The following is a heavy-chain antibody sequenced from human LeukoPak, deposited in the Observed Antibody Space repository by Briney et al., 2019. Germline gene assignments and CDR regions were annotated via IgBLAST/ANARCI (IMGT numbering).Heavy chain of an antibody. D-gene: IGHD3-22*01. V-gene: IGHV4-59*01. J-gene: IGHJ4*02. CDR3: ARATYYYDSSGYLGPLPLDY. CDR2: IYYSGST. Sequence: SETLSLTCTASGGSISSYYWSWIRQPPGKGLGWIGYIYYSGSTNYNPSLKSRVTISVDTSKNQFSLKLSSVTAADTAVYYCARATYYYDSSGYLGPLPLDYWGQGTLVTVSS. CDR1: GGSISSYY.